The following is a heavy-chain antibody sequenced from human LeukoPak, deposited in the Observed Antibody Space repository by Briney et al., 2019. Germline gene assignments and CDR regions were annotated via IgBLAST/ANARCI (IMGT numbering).Heavy chain of an antibody. V-gene: IGHV3-30*02. J-gene: IGHJ3*02. Sequence: PGGSLRLSCAASGFTFSSSGMHWVRQAPGKGLEWVAFIRYDGSNKYYADSVKGRFTISRDNSKNTLSLQMNSLRAEDTAVYYCAKGPNYDILTGWRKTHNAFDIWGQGTMVTVSS. CDR1: GFTFSSSG. CDR2: IRYDGSNK. CDR3: AKGPNYDILTGWRKTHNAFDI. D-gene: IGHD3-9*01.